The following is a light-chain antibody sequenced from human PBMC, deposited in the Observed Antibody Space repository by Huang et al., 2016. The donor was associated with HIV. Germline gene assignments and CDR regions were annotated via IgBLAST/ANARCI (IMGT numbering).Light chain of an antibody. CDR3: QQTYSAPVT. CDR1: QRISSH. Sequence: DIQVTQSPSSLSASVGDRVTITCRTSQRISSHLSWYQQKRGKGPKLLIYSSTGLQSGVPSRFTGSGSGTDFTLTINSLQPEDFATYYCQQTYSAPVTFGGGTRVEIK. V-gene: IGKV1-39*01. J-gene: IGKJ4*01. CDR2: SST.